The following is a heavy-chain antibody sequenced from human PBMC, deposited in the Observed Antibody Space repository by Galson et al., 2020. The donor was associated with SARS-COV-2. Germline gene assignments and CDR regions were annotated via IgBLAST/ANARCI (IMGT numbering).Heavy chain of an antibody. CDR1: GGSISSGGYY. D-gene: IGHD3-3*01. Sequence: SETLSLTCTVSGGSISSGGYYWSWIRQHPGKGLEWIGYIYYSGSTYYNPSLKSRVTISVDTSKNQFSLKLSSVTAADTAVYYCAREGPDGDLFGVVLTNWYFDLWGRGTLVTVSS. V-gene: IGHV4-31*03. CDR2: IYYSGST. J-gene: IGHJ2*01. CDR3: AREGPDGDLFGVVLTNWYFDL.